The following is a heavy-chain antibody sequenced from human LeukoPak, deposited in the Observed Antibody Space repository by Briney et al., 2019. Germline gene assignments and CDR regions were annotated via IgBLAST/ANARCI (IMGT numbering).Heavy chain of an antibody. Sequence: PSQTLSLTCAVSRGSISSGGYSWSWIRQPPGKGLEWIGYISYNGNTYYNPSLKSRVTISVDTSKNQFSLRLTSVTAADTAVYYCARGFGMATKEAFDIWGRGTMVTVSS. CDR1: RGSISSGGYS. D-gene: IGHD5-24*01. CDR2: ISYNGNT. V-gene: IGHV4-30-4*07. J-gene: IGHJ3*02. CDR3: ARGFGMATKEAFDI.